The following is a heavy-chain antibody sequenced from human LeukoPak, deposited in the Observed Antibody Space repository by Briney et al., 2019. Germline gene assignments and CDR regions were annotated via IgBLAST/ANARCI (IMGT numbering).Heavy chain of an antibody. Sequence: GGSLRLSCAASGFTFSSYAMSWVRQAPGKGLEWVSAISGSGGSTYYADSVKGRFTISRDNAKNSLYLQMNSLRAEDTAVYYCARRDYSKPLDYWGQGTLVTVSS. CDR2: ISGSGGST. CDR3: ARRDYSKPLDY. V-gene: IGHV3-23*01. D-gene: IGHD4-11*01. CDR1: GFTFSSYA. J-gene: IGHJ4*02.